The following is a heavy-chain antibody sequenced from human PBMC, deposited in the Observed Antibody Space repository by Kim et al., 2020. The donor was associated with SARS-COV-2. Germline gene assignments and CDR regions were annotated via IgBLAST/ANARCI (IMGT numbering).Heavy chain of an antibody. V-gene: IGHV4-39*01. J-gene: IGHJ4*02. CDR1: GDSISSTSYS. Sequence: SETLSLTCTVSGDSISSTSYSWGWIRQPPGKGLEWIGSFYYSGNTYHNPSLKSRVTLSLDTSKKQFSLKLSSVTAADTAVYFCATGTTWFYYFDYWGRGTLVTVSS. D-gene: IGHD2-2*01. CDR2: FYYSGNT. CDR3: ATGTTWFYYFDY.